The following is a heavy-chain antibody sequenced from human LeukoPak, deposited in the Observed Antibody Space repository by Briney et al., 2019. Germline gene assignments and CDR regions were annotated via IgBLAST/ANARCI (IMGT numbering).Heavy chain of an antibody. V-gene: IGHV3-48*03. Sequence: GGSLRLSCAAYVFIFSTYEMHWVRQAPGKGLEWISYISSSGDGRDYAESVKGRFTISRDNAKNLLYLQMNRLRVEDTAVYYCARHLKRSYWFFDLWGRGTLVTVPT. CDR3: ARHLKRSYWFFDL. CDR2: ISSSGDGR. CDR1: VFIFSTYE. J-gene: IGHJ2*01.